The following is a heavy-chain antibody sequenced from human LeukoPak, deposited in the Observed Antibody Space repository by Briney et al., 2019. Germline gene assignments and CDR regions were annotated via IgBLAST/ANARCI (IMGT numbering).Heavy chain of an antibody. D-gene: IGHD3-22*01. CDR3: ARGPYSYDSSGAFDI. J-gene: IGHJ3*02. Sequence: SETLSLTCTVSGGSINSSSHYWSWIRQPAGKGLEWIGRISSSGSTNYNPSLKSRVTISVDTSKNQFSLKLSSVTAADTAVYFCARGPYSYDSSGAFDIWGQGTMVTVSS. CDR2: ISSSGST. CDR1: GGSINSSSHY. V-gene: IGHV4-61*02.